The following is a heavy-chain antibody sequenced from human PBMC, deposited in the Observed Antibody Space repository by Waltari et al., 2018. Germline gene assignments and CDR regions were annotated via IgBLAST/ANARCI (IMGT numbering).Heavy chain of an antibody. CDR3: ARDSQTPLQRYGMDV. J-gene: IGHJ6*02. CDR1: GFTVISNY. V-gene: IGHV3-66*01. D-gene: IGHD4-4*01. Sequence: EVQLVESGGGLVQPGGSLRLSCAASGFTVISNYMSWVRQAPGKGLEWVSGIYSGGSTEYADSVKGRFPIARDNSKNTVYLQMNSLKVEDTAVYFGARDSQTPLQRYGMDVWGQGTTVTVSS. CDR2: IYSGGST.